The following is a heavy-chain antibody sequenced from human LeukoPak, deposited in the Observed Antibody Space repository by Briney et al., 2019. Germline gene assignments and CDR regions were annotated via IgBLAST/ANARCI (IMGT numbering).Heavy chain of an antibody. D-gene: IGHD5-12*01. J-gene: IGHJ5*02. Sequence: AASVTVSFKASGGTFSSYAISWVRQAPGQGLEWMGGIIPIFGTANYAQKFQGRVTITTDESTSTAYMELSSLRSEDTAVYYCARDIGDIVATAGYGWFDPWGQGTLVTVSS. CDR1: GGTFSSYA. V-gene: IGHV1-69*05. CDR2: IIPIFGTA. CDR3: ARDIGDIVATAGYGWFDP.